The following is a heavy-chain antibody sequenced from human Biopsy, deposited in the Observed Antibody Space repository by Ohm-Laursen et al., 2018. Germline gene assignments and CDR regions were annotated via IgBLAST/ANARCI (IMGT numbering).Heavy chain of an antibody. CDR2: MNPNSGKT. V-gene: IGHV1-8*01. CDR1: GYTFISYD. CDR3: AIEGGTYSKPFDY. D-gene: IGHD1-26*01. Sequence: ASVKVSCKPSGYTFISYDIDWVRQATGQGLEWMGWMNPNSGKTGYAQKFQGRVTMTTNTFVNTAYMELSSLTFEDTAVYYCAIEGGTYSKPFDYWGQGSQVIVSS. J-gene: IGHJ4*02.